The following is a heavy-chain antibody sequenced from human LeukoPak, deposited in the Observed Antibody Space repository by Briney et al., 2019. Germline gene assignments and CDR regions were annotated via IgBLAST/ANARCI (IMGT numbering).Heavy chain of an antibody. CDR3: ASTLIQQNAFDI. Sequence: SETLSLTCTVSGGSISSSSYYWGWLRQPPGKGLEWIGSIYYSGSTYYNPSLKSRVTISVDTSKNQFSLKLSSVTAADTAVYYCASTLIQQNAFDIWGQGTMVTVSS. J-gene: IGHJ3*02. V-gene: IGHV4-39*07. CDR1: GGSISSSSYY. D-gene: IGHD5-18*01. CDR2: IYYSGST.